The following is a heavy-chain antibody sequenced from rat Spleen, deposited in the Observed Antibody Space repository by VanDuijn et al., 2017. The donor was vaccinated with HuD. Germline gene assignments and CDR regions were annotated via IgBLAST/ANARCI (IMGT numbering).Heavy chain of an antibody. J-gene: IGHJ2*01. CDR3: AREIRHYFDY. V-gene: IGHV5-19*01. Sequence: EVQLVESGGGLVQPGRSLKLSCAASGFTFSNYGMHWIRQAPTKGLEWVATISFDGRKTYYRDSVKGRFTISRDNAKNTLYLQMDSLRSEDTATYYCAREIRHYFDYWAQGVMVTVSS. CDR1: GFTFSNYG. CDR2: ISFDGRKT.